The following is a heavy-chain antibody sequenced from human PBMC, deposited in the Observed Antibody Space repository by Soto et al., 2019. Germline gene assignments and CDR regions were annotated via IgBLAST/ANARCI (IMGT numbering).Heavy chain of an antibody. Sequence: ASVKVSCKASGYTFTSYYMLWVRQAPGQGLEWMGIINPSGGSTSYAKKFQGRVTMTRDTSTSTVYMVLSSLRSEATAVYYCARVGGIAAAGIRPYYHYGMDAWGQGTTVTVSS. V-gene: IGHV1-46*01. CDR2: INPSGGST. CDR3: ARVGGIAAAGIRPYYHYGMDA. D-gene: IGHD6-13*01. J-gene: IGHJ6*02. CDR1: GYTFTSYY.